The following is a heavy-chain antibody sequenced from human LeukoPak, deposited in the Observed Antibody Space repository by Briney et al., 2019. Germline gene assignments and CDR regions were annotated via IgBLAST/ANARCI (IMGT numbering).Heavy chain of an antibody. V-gene: IGHV3-30*18. CDR1: GFTFSDYG. Sequence: GRSLRLSCAASGFTFSDYGMHWVRQAPGKGLEWVAVIANDGRDKKYADSVRGRFTISRGNSKNTVYLQMNSLRAEDTAVFYCVKDMKIKAAGYYFDYWGQGTLVTVSS. J-gene: IGHJ4*02. CDR3: VKDMKIKAAGYYFDY. D-gene: IGHD6-13*01. CDR2: IANDGRDK.